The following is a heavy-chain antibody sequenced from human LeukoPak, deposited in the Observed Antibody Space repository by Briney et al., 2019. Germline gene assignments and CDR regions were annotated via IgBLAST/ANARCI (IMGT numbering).Heavy chain of an antibody. Sequence: GESLKISCKGSGYSFTSYWIGWVRQMPGKGPEYMGIIHPGDSDTRYSPSFQGQVTISVDRSSSTAYIQWSRLKASDTAMYYCATHPGGLQSGFDNWGQGTLVTVSS. CDR3: ATHPGGLQSGFDN. CDR2: IHPGDSDT. CDR1: GYSFTSYW. J-gene: IGHJ4*02. V-gene: IGHV5-51*01. D-gene: IGHD5-24*01.